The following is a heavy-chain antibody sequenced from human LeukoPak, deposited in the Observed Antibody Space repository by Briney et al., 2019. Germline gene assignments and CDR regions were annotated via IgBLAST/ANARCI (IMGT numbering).Heavy chain of an antibody. CDR1: GFTFSSYA. CDR3: AKDGLVVPAAIPFDP. CDR2: ISGSGGST. D-gene: IGHD2-2*02. J-gene: IGHJ5*02. V-gene: IGHV3-23*01. Sequence: PGGSLRLSCAASGFTFSSYAMSWVRQAPGKGLEWVSAISGSGGSTYYADSVKGRFTISRDNSKNTLYLQMNSLRAEDTAVYYCAKDGLVVPAAIPFDPWGQGTLVTVSS.